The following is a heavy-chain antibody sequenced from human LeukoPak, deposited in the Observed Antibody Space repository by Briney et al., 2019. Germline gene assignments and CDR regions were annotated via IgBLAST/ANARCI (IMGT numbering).Heavy chain of an antibody. CDR2: ISSSSSYI. D-gene: IGHD6-13*01. CDR3: ARSPAAAGISGAP. V-gene: IGHV3-21*01. CDR1: GFTVSSNY. Sequence: GGSLRLSCAASGFTVSSNYMSWVRQAPGKGLEWVSSISSSSSYIYYADSVKGRFTISRDNAKNSLYLQMNSLRAEDTAVYYCARSPAAAGISGAPWGQGTLVTVSS. J-gene: IGHJ4*02.